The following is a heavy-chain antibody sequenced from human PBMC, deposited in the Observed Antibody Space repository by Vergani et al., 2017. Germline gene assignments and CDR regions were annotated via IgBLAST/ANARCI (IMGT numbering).Heavy chain of an antibody. J-gene: IGHJ4*02. V-gene: IGHV4-4*07. D-gene: IGHD4-17*01. CDR3: ARSSMGVTTFGY. CDR1: GYSIRNGYY. Sequence: QVQLQESGPGLVEPSETLSLTCAVSGYSIRNGYYWNWIRRPAGKGLEWMGRIHANGNTKYNPSLESRVTMSLDTSTTQFSLKLNSLTAADTAVYYCARSSMGVTTFGYWGQGALVTVSS. CDR2: IHANGNT.